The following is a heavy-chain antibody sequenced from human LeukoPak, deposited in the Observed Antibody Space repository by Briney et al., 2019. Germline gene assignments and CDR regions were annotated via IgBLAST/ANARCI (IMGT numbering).Heavy chain of an antibody. CDR1: GDSINNYH. CDR2: IYYSGST. D-gene: IGHD1-14*01. V-gene: IGHV4-59*08. CDR3: ARLIKKLTAGNPFDI. Sequence: SSETLSLTCTVSGDSINNYHWTWIRQPPGKGLEWIGYIYYSGSTNYNPSLKSRITMSVDTSKNQFSLTLTSVTAADTAVYYCARLIKKLTAGNPFDIWGQGTMVTFS. J-gene: IGHJ3*02.